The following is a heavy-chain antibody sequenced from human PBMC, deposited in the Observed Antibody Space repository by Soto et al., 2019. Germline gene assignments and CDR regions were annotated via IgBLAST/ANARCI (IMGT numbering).Heavy chain of an antibody. V-gene: IGHV3-48*03. CDR3: ARDQGHWFDP. CDR1: GFTFSSYE. Sequence: PGGSLRLSCAASGFTFSSYEMNWVRQAPGKGLEWVSYISSSGSTIYYADSVKGRFTISRDNAKNSLYLQMNSLRAEDTAVYYCARDQGHWFDPWGQGTLVTVSS. J-gene: IGHJ5*02. CDR2: ISSSGSTI.